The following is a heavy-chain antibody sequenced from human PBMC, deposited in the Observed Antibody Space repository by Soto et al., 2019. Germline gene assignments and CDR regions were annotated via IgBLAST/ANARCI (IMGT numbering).Heavy chain of an antibody. V-gene: IGHV3-74*01. J-gene: IGHJ4*02. CDR3: ARESAMVRGHPGFDY. CDR1: GFTFSSYW. CDR2: INSDGSST. D-gene: IGHD3-10*01. Sequence: GGSLRLSCAASGFTFSSYWMHWVRQAPGKGLVWVSRINSDGSSTSYADSVKGRFTISRDNAKNTLYLQMNSLRAEDTAVYYCARESAMVRGHPGFDYRGQGPLVTVSS.